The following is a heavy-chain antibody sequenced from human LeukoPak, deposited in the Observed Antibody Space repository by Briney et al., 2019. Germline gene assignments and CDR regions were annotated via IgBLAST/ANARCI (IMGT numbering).Heavy chain of an antibody. CDR3: TRVGGYGDYGFDY. CDR1: GDSVSGNSAA. CDR2: TYYRSKWYN. V-gene: IGHV6-1*01. J-gene: IGHJ4*02. D-gene: IGHD4-17*01. Sequence: SQTLSLTCAISGDSVSGNSAAWHWIRQSPSRGLEWLGRTYYRSKWYNDYAISVKSRITINPDTSKNQFSLQLNSVTPDDTAVYYCTRVGGYGDYGFDYWGQGTLVTVSS.